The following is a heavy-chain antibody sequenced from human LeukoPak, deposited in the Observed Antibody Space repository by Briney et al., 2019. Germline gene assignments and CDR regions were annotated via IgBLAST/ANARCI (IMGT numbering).Heavy chain of an antibody. CDR3: ARLRWPPHAFDI. D-gene: IGHD4-23*01. CDR1: GFTFGSYS. V-gene: IGHV3-21*01. Sequence: PGGSLRLSCAASGFTFGSYSMNWVSQAPGKGLEWVSSISSSSSYIYYADSVKGRFTISRDNAKNSLYLQMNSLRAEDTAVYYCARLRWPPHAFDIWGQGTMVTVSS. CDR2: ISSSSSYI. J-gene: IGHJ3*02.